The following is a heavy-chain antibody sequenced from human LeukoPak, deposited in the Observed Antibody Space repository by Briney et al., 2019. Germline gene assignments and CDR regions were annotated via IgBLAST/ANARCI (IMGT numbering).Heavy chain of an antibody. D-gene: IGHD3-3*01. CDR2: IDSSSRYI. CDR3: AKLAGYDFFDALDV. Sequence: GGSLRLSCGGSGFTFSDRGMKWVRQAPGKGLEWVASIDSSSRYIYYADSVKGRFTISRDNAKNSLYLQMNSLRAEDTGIYFCAKLAGYDFFDALDVWGQGTMVTVSS. CDR1: GFTFSDRG. V-gene: IGHV3-21*04. J-gene: IGHJ3*01.